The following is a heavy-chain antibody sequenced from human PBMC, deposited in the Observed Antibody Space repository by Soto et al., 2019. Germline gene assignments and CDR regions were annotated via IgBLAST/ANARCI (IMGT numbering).Heavy chain of an antibody. D-gene: IGHD3-10*01. CDR3: ASGLLWFGELGPNDY. J-gene: IGHJ4*02. CDR2: INAGNGNT. CDR1: VYTFTSYA. Sequence: ASVKFSCKASVYTFTSYAMHWVRQAPGQRLEWMGWINAGNGNTKYSQKFQGRVTITRDTSASTAYMELSSLRSEDTAVYYCASGLLWFGELGPNDYWGQGTLVTVSS. V-gene: IGHV1-3*01.